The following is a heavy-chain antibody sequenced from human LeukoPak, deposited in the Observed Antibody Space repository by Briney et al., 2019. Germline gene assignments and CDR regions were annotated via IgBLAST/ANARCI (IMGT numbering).Heavy chain of an antibody. CDR3: AREDILRYFDWLSPYYYGMDV. CDR2: IKQDGSEK. CDR1: GFTFSSYW. J-gene: IGHJ6*02. Sequence: GGSLRLSCAASGFTFSSYWTSWVRQAPGKGLEWVANIKQDGSEKYYVDSVKGRFTISRDNAKNSLYLQMNSLRAEDTAVYYCAREDILRYFDWLSPYYYGMDVWGQGTTVTVSS. V-gene: IGHV3-7*01. D-gene: IGHD3-9*01.